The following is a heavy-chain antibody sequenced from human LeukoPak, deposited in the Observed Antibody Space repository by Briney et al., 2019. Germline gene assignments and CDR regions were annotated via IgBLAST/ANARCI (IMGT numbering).Heavy chain of an antibody. D-gene: IGHD5-18*01. Sequence: SETLSLTCTVSGCSISSSSYYWGWIRQPPGKGLDWIGSIYYSGSTYYNPSLKSRVTISVDTSKNQFSLKLSSVTAADTAVYYCARWGLYSYGPHFDYWGQGTLVTVSS. V-gene: IGHV4-39*01. CDR3: ARWGLYSYGPHFDY. J-gene: IGHJ4*02. CDR1: GCSISSSSYY. CDR2: IYYSGST.